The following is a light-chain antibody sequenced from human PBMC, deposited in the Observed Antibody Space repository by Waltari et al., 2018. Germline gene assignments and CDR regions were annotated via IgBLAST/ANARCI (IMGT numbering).Light chain of an antibody. V-gene: IGLV3-1*01. CDR1: GEKY. CDR2: QDS. J-gene: IGLJ1*01. Sequence: GEKYVCWHQQKPGQSPVLVIYQDSKRPSGIPERFSGSNSGNTATLTISGTQAMDEADYYCQAWDSTTYVFGTGTSVSVI. CDR3: QAWDSTTYV.